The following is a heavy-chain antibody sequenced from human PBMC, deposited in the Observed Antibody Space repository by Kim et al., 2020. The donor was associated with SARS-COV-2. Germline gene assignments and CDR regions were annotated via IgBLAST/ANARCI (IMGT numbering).Heavy chain of an antibody. V-gene: IGHV4-34*01. D-gene: IGHD6-13*01. CDR3: ARREYSSSWSSYYYYGMDV. Sequence: SRVTISVDTSKNQFSLKLSSVTAADTAVYYCARREYSSSWSSYYYYGMDVWGQGTTVTVSS. J-gene: IGHJ6*02.